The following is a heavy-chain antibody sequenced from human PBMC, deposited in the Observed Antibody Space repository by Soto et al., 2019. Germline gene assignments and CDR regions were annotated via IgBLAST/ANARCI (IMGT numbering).Heavy chain of an antibody. D-gene: IGHD1-26*01. Sequence: PGGSLRLSCAASGFTFATYTMNWFRQSPGKGLQWVSAITGGGSTYYADSVKGHFTISRDNSKETLYLQMNSLRVEDSAVYYCAKGGGSNYDYFEYWGRGTLVTVSS. CDR2: ITGGGST. CDR3: AKGGGSNYDYFEY. J-gene: IGHJ4*02. V-gene: IGHV3-23*01. CDR1: GFTFATYT.